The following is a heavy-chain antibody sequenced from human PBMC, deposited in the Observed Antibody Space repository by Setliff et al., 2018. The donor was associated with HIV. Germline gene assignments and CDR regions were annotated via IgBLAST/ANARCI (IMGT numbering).Heavy chain of an antibody. J-gene: IGHJ3*02. V-gene: IGHV4-39*01. D-gene: IGHD2-15*01. CDR1: GGPVSTSSYS. Sequence: LSLTCTVSGGPVSTSSYSWGWIRQPPEKGLEWIGTIYHTGKTYYNSSLNSRVTIAVDTSKDQFSLNLSTVTAADTAVYYCGRVAGYCAPSRCYGYNAFDIWGPGTMVTVSS. CDR2: IYHTGKT. CDR3: GRVAGYCAPSRCYGYNAFDI.